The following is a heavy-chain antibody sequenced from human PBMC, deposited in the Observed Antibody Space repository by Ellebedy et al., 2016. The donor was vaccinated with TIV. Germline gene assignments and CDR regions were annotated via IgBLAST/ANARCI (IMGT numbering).Heavy chain of an antibody. Sequence: PGGPLRLSCAAPGFTFDDYVMHWVPEAPGKGLEWVSLISGDGDSTYYAGFVKSRFTIPRDNSKNSQYLKMNSLRTEDTAFYYCAKDRGKDYGGSGYYYYGMDVWGQGTTVTVSS. J-gene: IGHJ6*02. CDR3: AKDRGKDYGGSGYYYYGMDV. D-gene: IGHD4-23*01. CDR2: ISGDGDST. CDR1: GFTFDDYV. V-gene: IGHV3-43*02.